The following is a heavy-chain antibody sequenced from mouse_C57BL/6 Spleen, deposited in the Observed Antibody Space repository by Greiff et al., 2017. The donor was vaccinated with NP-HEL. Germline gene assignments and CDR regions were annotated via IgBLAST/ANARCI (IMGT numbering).Heavy chain of an antibody. CDR2: IDPSDSYT. V-gene: IGHV1-59*01. Sequence: QVQLKESGAELVRPGTSVKLSCKASGYTFTSYWMHWVKQRPGQGLEWIGVIDPSDSYTNYNQKFKGKATLTVDTSSSTAYMQLSSLTSEDSAVYYCARDGSRVAWFAYWGQGTLVTVSA. CDR1: GYTFTSYW. CDR3: ARDGSRVAWFAY. D-gene: IGHD1-1*01. J-gene: IGHJ3*01.